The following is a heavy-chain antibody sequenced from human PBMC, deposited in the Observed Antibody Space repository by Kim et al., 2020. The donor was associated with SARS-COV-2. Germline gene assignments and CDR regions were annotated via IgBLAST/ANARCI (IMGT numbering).Heavy chain of an antibody. Sequence: GRFTISRDNSKNTLYLQMNSLRAEDTAVYYCARDGTYYVFWSGYSNGFDYWGQGTLVTVSS. V-gene: IGHV3-30*07. CDR3: ARDGTYYVFWSGYSNGFDY. D-gene: IGHD3-3*01. J-gene: IGHJ4*02.